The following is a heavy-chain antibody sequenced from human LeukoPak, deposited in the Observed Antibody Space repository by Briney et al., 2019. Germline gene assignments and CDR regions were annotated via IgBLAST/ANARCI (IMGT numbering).Heavy chain of an antibody. V-gene: IGHV3-23*01. CDR1: GFTFSSYG. Sequence: GGSLRLSCAASGFTFSSYGVHWVRQAPGKGLEWVSAISGNGRDTYYTDSVKGRFTISRDNSKNTLYLQMHSLRAEDTAIYYCARAAAVCSSTSCYGHYWGQGTLVTVSS. CDR3: ARAAAVCSSTSCYGHY. CDR2: ISGNGRDT. D-gene: IGHD2-2*01. J-gene: IGHJ4*02.